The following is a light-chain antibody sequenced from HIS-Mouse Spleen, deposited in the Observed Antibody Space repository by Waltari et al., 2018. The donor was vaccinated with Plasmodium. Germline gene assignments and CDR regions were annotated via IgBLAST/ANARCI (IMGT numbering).Light chain of an antibody. Sequence: DIQMTHSPSTLSASVGDRVTIPCRASQSISSWLAGYQQKPGKAPKLLIYKASSLESGVPSRFSGSGSGTEFTLTISSLQPDDFATYDCQQYNSYSWTFGQGPKVEIK. CDR1: QSISSW. CDR3: QQYNSYSWT. CDR2: KAS. J-gene: IGKJ1*01. V-gene: IGKV1-5*03.